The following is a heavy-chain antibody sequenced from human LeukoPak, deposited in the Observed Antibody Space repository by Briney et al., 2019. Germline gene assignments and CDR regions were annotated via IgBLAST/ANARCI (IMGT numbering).Heavy chain of an antibody. J-gene: IGHJ4*02. V-gene: IGHV3-30*02. CDR1: GFTLSTYG. Sequence: GGSLRLSCAASGFTLSTYGMHWVRQAPGKRLEWVAFIRYDGSNKYYADSVKGRFTISRDNSKNTLYLQMNSLRAEDTAVYYCAKIAAANCGGDCYSGAYYFDYWGQGTLVTVSS. CDR2: IRYDGSNK. CDR3: AKIAAANCGGDCYSGAYYFDY. D-gene: IGHD2-21*02.